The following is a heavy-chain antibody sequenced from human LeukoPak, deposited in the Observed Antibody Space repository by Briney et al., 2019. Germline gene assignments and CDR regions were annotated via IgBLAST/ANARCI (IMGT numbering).Heavy chain of an antibody. CDR3: AAWTDRGYNF. CDR1: GFTFSSSW. CDR2: INPEGSQT. D-gene: IGHD1-20*01. V-gene: IGHV3-7*01. Sequence: GGSLRLSSAASGFTFSSSWMNWVRQPPGKGLEWVGNINPEGSQTRFVDSVMGRFTMSKDNAKNSLYLQMDSLRVEDTAVFYCAAWTDRGYNFWGQGTVVTVSS. J-gene: IGHJ4*02.